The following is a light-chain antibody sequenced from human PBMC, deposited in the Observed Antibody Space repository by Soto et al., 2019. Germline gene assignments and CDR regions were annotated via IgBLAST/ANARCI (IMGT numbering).Light chain of an antibody. CDR2: DDT. CDR1: SSNIGRNF. J-gene: IGLJ3*02. Sequence: QSVLTQPPSVSAAPGQGVTMSCSGTSSNIGRNFVAWYQQLPGTAPKLLIYDDTKRPYGIPGRFSASKSGTSATLDITGLQTWDEADYYCGPWESSLSVLVFGGGTKLTVL. V-gene: IGLV1-51*01. CDR3: GPWESSLSVLV.